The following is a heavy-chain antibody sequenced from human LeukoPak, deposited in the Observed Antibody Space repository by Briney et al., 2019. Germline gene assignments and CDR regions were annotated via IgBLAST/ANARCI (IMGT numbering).Heavy chain of an antibody. D-gene: IGHD3-22*01. CDR2: ISSSSSYI. J-gene: IGHJ4*02. Sequence: GGSLRLSCAASGFTFTTYDMNWVRQAPGKGLEWVSSISSSSSYIYYADSVKGRFTISRDNAKNSLYLQMNSLRAEDTAVYYCARIPVGLLRIYWGQGTLVTVSS. CDR1: GFTFTTYD. CDR3: ARIPVGLLRIY. V-gene: IGHV3-21*01.